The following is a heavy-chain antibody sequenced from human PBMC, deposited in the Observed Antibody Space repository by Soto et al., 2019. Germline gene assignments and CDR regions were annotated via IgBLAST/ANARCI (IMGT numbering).Heavy chain of an antibody. CDR3: ARVRGVAVANDYYYGMDV. CDR1: GYTFTGYY. D-gene: IGHD6-19*01. V-gene: IGHV1-2*04. CDR2: INPNSGGT. Sequence: ASVKVSCKASGYTFTGYYMHWVRQAPGQGLEWMGWINPNSGGTNYAQKFQGWVTMTRDTSISTAYMELSRLRSDDTAVYYCARVRGVAVANDYYYGMDVWGQGTTVTVSS. J-gene: IGHJ6*02.